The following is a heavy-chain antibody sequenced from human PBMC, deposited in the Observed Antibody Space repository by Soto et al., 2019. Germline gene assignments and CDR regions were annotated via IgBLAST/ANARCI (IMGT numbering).Heavy chain of an antibody. V-gene: IGHV4-39*01. J-gene: IGHJ4*02. Sequence: LSLTCTVTGDSINNRSYYWGWIRQPPGKGLEWIGSIYYSGSTYNNLSLKSRVSMSVDTSKNQFSLKLRSVTAADTALYYCARQRTSVVTQAYFDSWGQGSLVTVSS. CDR3: ARQRTSVVTQAYFDS. CDR2: IYYSGST. D-gene: IGHD2-21*02. CDR1: GDSINNRSYY.